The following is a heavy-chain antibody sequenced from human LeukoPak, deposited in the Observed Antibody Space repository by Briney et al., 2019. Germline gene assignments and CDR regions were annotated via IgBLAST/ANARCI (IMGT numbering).Heavy chain of an antibody. CDR1: GGTFSSYA. J-gene: IGHJ5*02. Sequence: ASVKVSCKASGGTFSSYAIGWVRQAPGQGLEWMGGIIPIFGTANYAQKFQGRVTITTDESTSTAYMELSSLRSEDTAVYYCARDYGGNSMDRPYNWFDPWGQGTLVTVSS. CDR3: ARDYGGNSMDRPYNWFDP. V-gene: IGHV1-69*05. D-gene: IGHD4-23*01. CDR2: IIPIFGTA.